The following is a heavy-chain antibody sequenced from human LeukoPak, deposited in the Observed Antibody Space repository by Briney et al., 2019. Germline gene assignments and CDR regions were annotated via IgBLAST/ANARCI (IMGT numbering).Heavy chain of an antibody. J-gene: IGHJ4*02. CDR3: ARDHSSGWYSDYFDH. CDR2: ISGSSDYR. D-gene: IGHD6-19*01. CDR1: GFTFSSYS. V-gene: IGHV3-21*01. Sequence: GGSLRLSCAASGFTFSSYSFNWVRQAPGKGLKWVSSISGSSDYRSYADSVKGRFTISRDNAKNSLYLQMNSLRAEDTAVYYCARDHSSGWYSDYFDHWGQGTLVTVSS.